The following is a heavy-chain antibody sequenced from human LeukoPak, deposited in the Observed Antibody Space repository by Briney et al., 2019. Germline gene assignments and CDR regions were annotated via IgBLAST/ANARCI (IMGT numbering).Heavy chain of an antibody. CDR3: AKDLTPVSGSYLRDLERRNDFDD. CDR1: GFTFSSYA. J-gene: IGHJ4*02. V-gene: IGHV3-23*01. Sequence: GGSLRLSCAASGFTFSSYAMSWVRQAPGKGLEWVSSISGSGGSTYYADSVKGRFTISRDNSKNSLYLQMNSLRAEDTAVYYCAKDLTPVSGSYLRDLERRNDFDDGGQGSLVTVPS. CDR2: ISGSGGST. D-gene: IGHD1-26*01.